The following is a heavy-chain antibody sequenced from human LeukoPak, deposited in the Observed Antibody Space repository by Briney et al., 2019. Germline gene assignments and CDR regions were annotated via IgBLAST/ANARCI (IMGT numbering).Heavy chain of an antibody. CDR1: GYSISSGYY. CDR2: IYHSGST. CDR3: ARARYYGSGSKRGFDY. J-gene: IGHJ4*02. D-gene: IGHD3-10*01. Sequence: SETLSLTCAVSGYSISSGYYWGWIRQPPGKGLEWIGSIYHSGSTYYNPSLKSRVTISVDTSKNQFSLKLSSVTAADTAVYYCARARYYGSGSKRGFDYWGQGTLVTVSS. V-gene: IGHV4-38-2*01.